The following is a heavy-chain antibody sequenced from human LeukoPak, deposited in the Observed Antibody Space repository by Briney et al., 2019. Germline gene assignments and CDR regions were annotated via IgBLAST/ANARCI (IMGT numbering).Heavy chain of an antibody. CDR3: ASASYYDSSGSLDY. V-gene: IGHV3-33*01. D-gene: IGHD3-22*01. CDR1: GFTFSSYG. CDR2: IWYDGSNK. Sequence: PGGSLRLSCAASGFTFSSYGMHWVRQAPGKGREGVAVIWYDGSNKYYADSVKGRFTISRDNSKNTLYLHVNSLRAEDTAVYYCASASYYDSSGSLDYWGQGTLVTVSS. J-gene: IGHJ4*02.